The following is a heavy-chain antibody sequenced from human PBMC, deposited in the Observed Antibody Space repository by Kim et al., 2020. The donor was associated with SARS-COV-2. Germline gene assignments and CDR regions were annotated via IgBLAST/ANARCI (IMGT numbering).Heavy chain of an antibody. CDR3: ARDQGIVVVMNDY. CDR1: GYTFTSYG. D-gene: IGHD3-22*01. CDR2: IRPYNGDT. V-gene: IGHV1-18*03. J-gene: IGHJ4*02. Sequence: ASVKVSCRASGYTFTSYGFSWVRQVPGQGLEWMGWIRPYNGDTNYAQKFQGRVTMTTETSTNTAYMELRSLRSDDMAVYYCARDQGIVVVMNDYWGQGTLVTVSS.